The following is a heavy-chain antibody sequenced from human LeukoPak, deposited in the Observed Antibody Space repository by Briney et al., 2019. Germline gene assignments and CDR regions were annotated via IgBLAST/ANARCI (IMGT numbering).Heavy chain of an antibody. J-gene: IGHJ4*02. CDR3: ARSQLDQVADY. CDR2: IYHSGST. Sequence: PSGTLSLTCAVSGYSISSGYYWGWIRQPPGKGLEWIGSIYHSGSTYYNPSLKSRVTISVDTSKNQFSLKLSSVTAADTAVYYCARSQLDQVADYWGQGTLVTVSS. V-gene: IGHV4-38-2*01. CDR1: GYSISSGYY. D-gene: IGHD1-1*01.